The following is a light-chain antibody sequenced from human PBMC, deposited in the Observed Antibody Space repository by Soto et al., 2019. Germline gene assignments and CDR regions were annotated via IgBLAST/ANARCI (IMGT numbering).Light chain of an antibody. CDR2: DAY. CDR3: QHYSSYSEA. V-gene: IGKV3-15*01. J-gene: IGKJ1*01. Sequence: EIVMTQSPPTLSVSPGDRVTLSCRASQGVGSTLAWYRQQPGQAPRLLIYDAYIRATGVPARFSGSGSGTEFTLTISSLQPDDFATYYCQHYSSYSEAFGQGTKVDI. CDR1: QGVGST.